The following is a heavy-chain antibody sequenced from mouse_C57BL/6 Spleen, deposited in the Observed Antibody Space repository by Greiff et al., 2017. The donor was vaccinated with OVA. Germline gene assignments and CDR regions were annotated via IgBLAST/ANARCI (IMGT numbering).Heavy chain of an antibody. CDR3: ARDYYGSSYFDY. D-gene: IGHD1-1*01. Sequence: VQLQQSGAELVKPGASVKISCKASGYAFSSYWMNWVKQRPGKGLEWLGQIYPGDGDTNYNGKFKGKATLTADKSSSTAYMQLSSLTSEDSAVYFCARDYYGSSYFDYWGQGTTLTVSS. CDR2: IYPGDGDT. CDR1: GYAFSSYW. V-gene: IGHV1-80*01. J-gene: IGHJ2*01.